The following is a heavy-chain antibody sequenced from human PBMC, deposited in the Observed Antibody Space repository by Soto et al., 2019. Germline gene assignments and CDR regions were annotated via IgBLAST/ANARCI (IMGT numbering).Heavy chain of an antibody. CDR3: GKYCTNTKCRGGYYLDL. CDR2: IILALGTP. Sequence: QVLLVQSGAEMKQPGSSVRVSCKSSGDSFTNYAFTWVRQAPGQGPEWLGGIILALGTPHYSQRFQGRLTITADESSRTVYMELGSLRLDDTAVYYCGKYCTNTKCRGGYYLDLWGQGTLLTVSS. CDR1: GDSFTNYA. J-gene: IGHJ5*02. D-gene: IGHD2-8*01. V-gene: IGHV1-69*01.